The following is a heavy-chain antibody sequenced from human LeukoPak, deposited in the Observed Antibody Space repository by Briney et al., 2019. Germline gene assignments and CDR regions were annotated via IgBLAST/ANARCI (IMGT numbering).Heavy chain of an antibody. J-gene: IGHJ6*03. CDR1: GFTFSSYG. CDR3: ARASGSDIGDYYYYMDV. D-gene: IGHD2-15*01. CDR2: ISSSSSYI. Sequence: GGSLRLSCAASGFTFSSYGMHWVRQAPGKGLEWVSSISSSSSYIYYADSLKGRFTISRDNAKNSLYLQMNSLRAEDTAVYYCARASGSDIGDYYYYMDVWGKGTTVTISS. V-gene: IGHV3-21*01.